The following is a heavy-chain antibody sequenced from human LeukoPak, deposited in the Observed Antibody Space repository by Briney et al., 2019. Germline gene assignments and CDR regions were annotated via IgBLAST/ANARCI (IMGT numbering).Heavy chain of an antibody. J-gene: IGHJ4*02. D-gene: IGHD6-13*01. CDR3: AKGPRSSSAALALFDY. Sequence: GGSLRLSCAASGFTFSIYAMSWVRQAPGKGLEWVSVITESDISTYYAESVKGRFTISRSNSKNTLYLQMNSLRAEDTAVYYCAKGPRSSSAALALFDYWGQGTLVTVSS. CDR2: ITESDIST. CDR1: GFTFSIYA. V-gene: IGHV3-23*01.